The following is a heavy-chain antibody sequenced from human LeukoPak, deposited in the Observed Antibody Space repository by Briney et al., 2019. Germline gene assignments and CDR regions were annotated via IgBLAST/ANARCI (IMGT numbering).Heavy chain of an antibody. J-gene: IGHJ4*02. CDR1: GYTFTSFG. CDR3: ARDHYYDFWSRYFTGY. Sequence: ASVKLSCTASGYTFTSFGISWVRQAPGQGREWMGWISAYNGSTNYAQNLQGRVTMTTDTSTSTAYMALRSLRSDDTAVYYCARDHYYDFWSRYFTGYWGQGTLVTVSS. CDR2: ISAYNGST. D-gene: IGHD3-3*01. V-gene: IGHV1-18*01.